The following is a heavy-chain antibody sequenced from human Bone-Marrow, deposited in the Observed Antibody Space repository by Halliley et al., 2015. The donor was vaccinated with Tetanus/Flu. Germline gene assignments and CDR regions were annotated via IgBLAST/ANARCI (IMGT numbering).Heavy chain of an antibody. CDR3: AKDKGDGYTYGPDYYYGMDV. CDR2: ITGSGGFK. CDR1: GFTFSNHA. V-gene: IGHV3-23*01. D-gene: IGHD5-18*01. Sequence: SGFTFSNHAMSWVRQAPGKGLEWVSLITGSGGFKHFADSVKSRFTISRDNSKNTVLLQMDNLRVEDTAVYYCAKDKGDGYTYGPDYYYGMDVWGQGTTVIVSS. J-gene: IGHJ6*02.